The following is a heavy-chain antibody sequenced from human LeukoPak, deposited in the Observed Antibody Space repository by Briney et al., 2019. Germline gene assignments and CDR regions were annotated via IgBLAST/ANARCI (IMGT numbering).Heavy chain of an antibody. CDR2: ISYDGSNK. D-gene: IGHD3-10*01. J-gene: IGHJ6*02. CDR3: AKDHISGLYYYYYYGMDV. Sequence: GRSLRLSCAASGFTFSSYGMHWVRQAPGKGLEWVAVISYDGSNKYYADSVKGQFIISRDNSKNTLYLQMNSLRAEDTAVYYCAKDHISGLYYYYYYGMDVWGQGTTVTVSS. CDR1: GFTFSSYG. V-gene: IGHV3-30*18.